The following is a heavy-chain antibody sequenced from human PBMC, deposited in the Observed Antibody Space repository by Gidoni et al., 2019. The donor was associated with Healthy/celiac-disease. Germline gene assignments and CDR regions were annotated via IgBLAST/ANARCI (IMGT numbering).Heavy chain of an antibody. CDR2: IKQDGSEK. D-gene: IGHD3-9*01. Sequence: GLEWVANIKQDGSEKYYVDSAKGRFTISRDNAKNSLYLQMNSLRAEDTAVYYCARDQTGWDAFDIWGQGTMVTVSS. V-gene: IGHV3-7*01. J-gene: IGHJ3*02. CDR3: ARDQTGWDAFDI.